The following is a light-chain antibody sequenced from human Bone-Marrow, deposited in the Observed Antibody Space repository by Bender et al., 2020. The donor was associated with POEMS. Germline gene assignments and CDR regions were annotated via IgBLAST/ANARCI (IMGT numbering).Light chain of an antibody. CDR2: GNT. V-gene: IGLV1-40*01. Sequence: QSVLTQPPSVSAAPGQRVTISCTGSSSNIGGPYDVHWYQHFPGTAPKLLIYGNTNRPSGVPDRISGSKSGTSASLAITGLQAEDEGDYYCQSYDNSLGGWVFGGGTKLTVL. CDR1: SSNIGGPYD. CDR3: QSYDNSLGGWV. J-gene: IGLJ3*02.